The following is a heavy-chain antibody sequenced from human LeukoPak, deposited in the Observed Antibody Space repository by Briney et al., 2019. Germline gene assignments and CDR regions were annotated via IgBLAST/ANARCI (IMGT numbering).Heavy chain of an antibody. CDR3: ARGRYWGVTTWNWFDP. Sequence: SETLSLTCTVSGGSISSSSYYWGWIRQPPGKGLEWIGSIYYSGSTYYNPSLKSRVTISVDTSKNQFSLKLSSVTAADTAVYYCARGRYWGVTTWNWFDPWGQGTLVTVSS. J-gene: IGHJ5*02. D-gene: IGHD4-17*01. CDR1: GGSISSSSYY. CDR2: IYYSGST. V-gene: IGHV4-39*01.